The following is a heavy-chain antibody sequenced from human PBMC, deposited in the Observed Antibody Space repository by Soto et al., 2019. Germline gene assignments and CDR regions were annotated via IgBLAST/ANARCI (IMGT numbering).Heavy chain of an antibody. D-gene: IGHD2-2*01. CDR1: GFTLSSYW. V-gene: IGHV3-74*01. J-gene: IGHJ4*02. CDR3: ARGPPDHSSSAYVGDF. Sequence: GGSLRLSCAASGFTLSSYWMHWVRQAPGKGLVWVSRNDNGGSGTTYADSVKGRFTISRDNAKNTLYLQMNSLRVEDTALYYCARGPPDHSSSAYVGDFWGQGTLVTVSS. CDR2: NDNGGSGT.